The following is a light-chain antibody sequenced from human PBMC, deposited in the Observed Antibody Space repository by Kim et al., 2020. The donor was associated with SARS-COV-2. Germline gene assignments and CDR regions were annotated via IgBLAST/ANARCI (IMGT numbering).Light chain of an antibody. CDR2: AEA. V-gene: IGKV1-8*01. Sequence: STGDRVTITCRARPGLSSDLFLYQQQQGKAATPLLYAEATLQSGVPSPLSGSGCGTDFILTISSIQPEDFATSYCYQQYSYPLLTFGPGTKVDIK. CDR1: PGLSSD. CDR3: YQQYSYPLLT. J-gene: IGKJ3*01.